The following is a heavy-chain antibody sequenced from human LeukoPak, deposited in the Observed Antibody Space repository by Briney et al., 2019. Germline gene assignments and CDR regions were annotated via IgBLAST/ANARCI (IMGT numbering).Heavy chain of an antibody. V-gene: IGHV4-59*08. Sequence: SETLSLTCTVSGGSISSYYWSWIRQPPGKGLEWIGHIYYSGSTNYNPSLKSRVTISVDTSKNQFSLRLSSVTAADTAVYYCARGPYAFDIWGQGTTVTVFS. J-gene: IGHJ3*02. CDR2: IYYSGST. CDR1: GGSISSYY. CDR3: ARGPYAFDI.